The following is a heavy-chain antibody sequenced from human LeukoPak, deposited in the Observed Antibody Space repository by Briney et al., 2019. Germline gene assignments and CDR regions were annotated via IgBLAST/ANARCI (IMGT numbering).Heavy chain of an antibody. Sequence: PSETLSLTCTVSGASINLISYYWGWIRQPPGKGLEWIGNVFSSGSTYYNPSLKSRVTISIDTSKNQFSLKLSSVTAADTAVYYCARVGSSWPHYYFDYWGLGTLVTVSS. CDR3: ARVGSSWPHYYFDY. CDR1: GASINLISYY. V-gene: IGHV4-39*07. D-gene: IGHD6-13*01. J-gene: IGHJ4*02. CDR2: VFSSGST.